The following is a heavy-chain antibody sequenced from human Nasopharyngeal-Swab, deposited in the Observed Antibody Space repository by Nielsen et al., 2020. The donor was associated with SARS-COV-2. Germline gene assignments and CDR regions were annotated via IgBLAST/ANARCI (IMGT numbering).Heavy chain of an antibody. J-gene: IGHJ4*02. CDR2: MNPLSGNS. D-gene: IGHD2-2*01. V-gene: IGHV1-8*01. CDR3: ARAIRYQLLSEF. Sequence: ASVKVSCKTSGYAFPSYDIAWVRQAAGQGLEWMGWMNPLSGNSGFAQKFRGRVTVTTDTSISTVYMDLSSLRSEDTAVYYCARAIRYQLLSEFWGQGTLVTVSS. CDR1: GYAFPSYD.